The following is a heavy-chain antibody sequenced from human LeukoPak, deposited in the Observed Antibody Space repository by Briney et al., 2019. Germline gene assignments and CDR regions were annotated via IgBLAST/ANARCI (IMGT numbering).Heavy chain of an antibody. CDR3: AKVMYYYDSSGLDY. CDR1: GFTVSSNY. D-gene: IGHD3-22*01. V-gene: IGHV3-53*01. J-gene: IGHJ4*02. CDR2: IYSGGST. Sequence: GGSLRLSCVVSGFTVSSNYMSWFRQAPGKGLEWVSVIYSGGSTYYADSVKGRFTISRDNSKNTLYLQMNSLRAEDTAVYYCAKVMYYYDSSGLDYWGQGTLVTVSS.